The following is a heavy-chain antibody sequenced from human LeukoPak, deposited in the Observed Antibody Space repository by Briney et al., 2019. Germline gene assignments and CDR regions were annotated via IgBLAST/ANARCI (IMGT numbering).Heavy chain of an antibody. Sequence: ASVKVSCKASGYTFTGYYMHWVRQAPGQGLEWMGWINPNSGGTNYAQKFQGRVTMTRDTSISTAYMELSRLRSDDTAVYYCARDFHCDFWSGYTYNWFDPWGQGTLVTVSS. CDR3: ARDFHCDFWSGYTYNWFDP. CDR1: GYTFTGYY. CDR2: INPNSGGT. D-gene: IGHD3-3*01. J-gene: IGHJ5*02. V-gene: IGHV1-2*02.